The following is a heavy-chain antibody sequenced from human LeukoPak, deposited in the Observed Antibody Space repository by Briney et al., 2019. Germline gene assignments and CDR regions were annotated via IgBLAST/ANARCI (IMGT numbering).Heavy chain of an antibody. CDR1: AFTFSTYW. CDR3: VRGGGSIRHSYYYYVDV. Sequence: GGSLRLSCAVSAFTFSTYWMNWVRQAPGKGLEWVANIKQDGSEKSYVDSVKGRFTISRDNAKNSLYLQMNSLRDEDTALYYCVRGGGSIRHSYYYYVDVWGKGTSVTVSS. D-gene: IGHD2-15*01. CDR2: IKQDGSEK. V-gene: IGHV3-7*03. J-gene: IGHJ6*03.